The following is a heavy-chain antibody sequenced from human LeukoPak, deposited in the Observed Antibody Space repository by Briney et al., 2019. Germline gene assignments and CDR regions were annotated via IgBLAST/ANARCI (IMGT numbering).Heavy chain of an antibody. J-gene: IGHJ6*03. CDR1: GYTFTSYG. D-gene: IGHD2-2*01. V-gene: IGHV1-18*01. CDR2: ISPYNGNT. CDR3: ARAREVVPAAMYYYYMDV. Sequence: GASVKVSCKASGYTFTSYGISWVRQAPGQGLEWMGWISPYNGNTDYSQKFQGRATITADESTSTAYMELSSLRSEDTAVYYCARAREVVPAAMYYYYMDVWGKGITVTISS.